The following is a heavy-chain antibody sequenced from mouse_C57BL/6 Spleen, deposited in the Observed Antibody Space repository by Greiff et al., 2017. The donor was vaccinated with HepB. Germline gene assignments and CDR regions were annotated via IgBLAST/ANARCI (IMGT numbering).Heavy chain of an antibody. Sequence: QVQLQQSGAELVKPGASVKISCKASGYAFSSYWINWVKQRPGKGLEWIGQIYPGDGDTNYNAKFKGKATLTADKSSSTAYMQLSSLTSEDSAVYFCARTSSTGYWYFDVWGTGTTVTVSS. D-gene: IGHD4-1*01. J-gene: IGHJ1*03. CDR3: ARTSSTGYWYFDV. CDR2: IYPGDGDT. CDR1: GYAFSSYW. V-gene: IGHV1-80*01.